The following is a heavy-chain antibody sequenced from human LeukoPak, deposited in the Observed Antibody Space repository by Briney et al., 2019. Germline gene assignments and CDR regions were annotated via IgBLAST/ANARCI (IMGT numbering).Heavy chain of an antibody. D-gene: IGHD2-15*01. CDR3: ASQELLYCSGGSCSFDY. J-gene: IGHJ4*02. Sequence: ASVKVSCKASGGTFSSYAISWGRQAPGQGLEWMGGIIPIFGTANYAPTFQGRVTITTDESTSPACIELSDLRSEDTAVYYCASQELLYCSGGSCSFDYLGEATMVSVSS. V-gene: IGHV1-69*05. CDR2: IIPIFGTA. CDR1: GGTFSSYA.